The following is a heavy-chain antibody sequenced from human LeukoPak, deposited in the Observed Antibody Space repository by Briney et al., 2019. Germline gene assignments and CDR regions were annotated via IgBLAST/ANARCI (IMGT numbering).Heavy chain of an antibody. CDR1: GFTFSSYA. D-gene: IGHD3-3*01. J-gene: IGHJ4*02. CDR2: ISGSGGST. Sequence: SGGSLRLSRAASGFTFSSYAMSWVRQAPGKGLEWVSAISGSGGSTYYADSVKGRFTISRDNSKNTLYLQMNSLRAEDTAVYYCATSLHHYDFWSGYDFDYWGQGTLVTVSS. CDR3: ATSLHHYDFWSGYDFDY. V-gene: IGHV3-23*01.